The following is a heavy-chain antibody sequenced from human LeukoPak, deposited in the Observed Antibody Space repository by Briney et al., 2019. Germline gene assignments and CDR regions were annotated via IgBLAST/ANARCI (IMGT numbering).Heavy chain of an antibody. CDR2: IRSKANSYAT. CDR1: GFTFSVSA. Sequence: GGSLRLSCAASGFTFSVSAIHWVRQASGKGLEWVGRIRSKANSYATAYAASVKGRFTISRDDSKNTAYLQMNSLKTEDTAVYYCTRHRDHYDILTGYYTDAKIYYYGMDVWGQGTTVTVSS. CDR3: TRHRDHYDILTGYYTDAKIYYYGMDV. V-gene: IGHV3-73*01. J-gene: IGHJ6*02. D-gene: IGHD3-9*01.